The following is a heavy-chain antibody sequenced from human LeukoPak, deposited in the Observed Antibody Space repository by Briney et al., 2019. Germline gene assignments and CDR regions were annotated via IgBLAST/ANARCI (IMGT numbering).Heavy chain of an antibody. J-gene: IGHJ4*02. CDR2: INPSGGST. V-gene: IGHV1-46*01. CDR1: GYTFTSYY. CDR3: ARGGVVYYDSSGYYMFDY. Sequence: ASVKVSCKASGYTFTSYYMHWVRQAPGQGLEWMGIINPSGGSTSYAQKFQGRVTMTRDTSTSTVYMELSSLRSEDTAVYNCARGGVVYYDSSGYYMFDYWGQGTLVTVSS. D-gene: IGHD3-22*01.